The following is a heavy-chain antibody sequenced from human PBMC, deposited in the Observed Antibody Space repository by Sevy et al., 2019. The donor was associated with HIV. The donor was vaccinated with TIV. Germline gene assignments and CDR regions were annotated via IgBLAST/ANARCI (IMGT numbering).Heavy chain of an antibody. CDR3: ATKAAAARPYYYYYMDV. Sequence: SESLSLTCAVYGGSFSGYYWSWIRQPPGKGLEWIGEINHSGSTNYNPSLKSQVTISVDTSKNQFSLKLSSVTAADTAVYYSATKAAAARPYYYYYMDVWGKGTTVTVSS. CDR1: GGSFSGYY. V-gene: IGHV4-34*01. CDR2: INHSGST. J-gene: IGHJ6*03. D-gene: IGHD6-13*01.